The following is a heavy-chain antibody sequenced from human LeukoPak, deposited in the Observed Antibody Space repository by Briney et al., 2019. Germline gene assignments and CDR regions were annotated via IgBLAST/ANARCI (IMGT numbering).Heavy chain of an antibody. Sequence: SETLSLTCAVSGGSISSGVYSWIWLRPPPGKGREGIGNIYHSESTYQNPSLKSRVTISVDRSKNQFSRKLSSVTGGDAAGYYCARAYYGSGSDYEWRFAPWGQGTLVTVSS. V-gene: IGHV4-30-2*01. D-gene: IGHD3-10*01. J-gene: IGHJ5*02. CDR2: IYHSEST. CDR3: ARAYYGSGSDYEWRFAP. CDR1: GGSISSGVYS.